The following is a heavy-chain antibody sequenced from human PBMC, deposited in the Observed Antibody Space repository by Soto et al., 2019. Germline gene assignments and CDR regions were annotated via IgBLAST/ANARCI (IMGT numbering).Heavy chain of an antibody. CDR1: GFSLSTGGVG. Sequence: QITLKESGPTLVKPTQTLTLTCTFSGFSLSTGGVGVGWIRQPPGEALEGLALIYWDNDKRYSPSLKSRLTLTKDASKNQVVLTMTNMDPVDTATYYCAHSRCGGDCLQSYSSHYYYAMDVWGQGTTVTVSS. CDR2: IYWDNDK. J-gene: IGHJ6*02. V-gene: IGHV2-5*02. D-gene: IGHD2-21*02. CDR3: AHSRCGGDCLQSYSSHYYYAMDV.